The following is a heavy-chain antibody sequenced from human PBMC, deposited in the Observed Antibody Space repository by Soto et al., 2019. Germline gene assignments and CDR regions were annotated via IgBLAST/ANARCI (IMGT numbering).Heavy chain of an antibody. V-gene: IGHV1-69*01. CDR2: IVPIFGTT. CDR3: AANSLGGGSQGDV. Sequence: QVWLVQSGAEVNKPGSSVKVSCKASGDTFSSYSISWVRQAPGQGLEWMGGIVPIFGTTVYAPRLQGRLTITADGPTSTSYMELSGLTFEDTAVYYCAANSLGGGSQGDVWGQGTTVTVSS. D-gene: IGHD3-10*01. CDR1: GDTFSSYS. J-gene: IGHJ6*02.